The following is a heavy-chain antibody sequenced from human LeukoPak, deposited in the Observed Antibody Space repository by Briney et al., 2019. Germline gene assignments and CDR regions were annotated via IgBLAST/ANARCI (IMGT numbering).Heavy chain of an antibody. CDR1: CGSFSGYY. CDR3: ARGLRARYCSSTSCYASWVRPHWVDP. D-gene: IGHD2-2*01. V-gene: IGHV4-34*01. CDR2: INHSGST. J-gene: IGHJ5*02. Sequence: PSQTLSLTCAVYCGSFSGYYWSWIRQPPGKGLEWLGEINHSGSTNYNPSLKSRVTISVDTSKNQFSLKLSSVTAADTAVYYCARGLRARYCSSTSCYASWVRPHWVDPWGQGTLVTVSS.